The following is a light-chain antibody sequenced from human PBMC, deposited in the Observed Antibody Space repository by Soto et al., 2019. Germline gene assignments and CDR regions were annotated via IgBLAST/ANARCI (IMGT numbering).Light chain of an antibody. V-gene: IGKV3D-15*01. CDR3: QQYNNWPTLT. Sequence: EIVLAQSPATLSVSPGERVTLSCRATQTIGNKLAWYLQRPGQAPRLLIYAASHRATGIPTRFSGSGSGTEFTLTISSLQSEDFAVYYCQQYNNWPTLTFGGGTKVDVK. CDR1: QTIGNK. CDR2: AAS. J-gene: IGKJ4*01.